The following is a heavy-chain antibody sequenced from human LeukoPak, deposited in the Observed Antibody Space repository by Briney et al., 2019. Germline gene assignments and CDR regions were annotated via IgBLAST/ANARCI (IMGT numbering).Heavy chain of an antibody. J-gene: IGHJ4*02. CDR3: ARVGYGGNWGSEPYYFDY. Sequence: PSETLSLTCSVSRDSISSRDYYWSWIRQPPGKGLECIGYIYSSGSTNYNPSLKSRVTISVDTSKNQFSLKLSSVTAADTAVYYCARVGYGGNWGSEPYYFDYWGQGTLVTVSS. V-gene: IGHV4-61*08. CDR2: IYSSGST. CDR1: RDSISSRDYY. D-gene: IGHD4-23*01.